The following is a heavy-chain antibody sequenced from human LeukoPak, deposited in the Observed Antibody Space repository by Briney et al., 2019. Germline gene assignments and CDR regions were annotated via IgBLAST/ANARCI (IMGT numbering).Heavy chain of an antibody. CDR1: GFTFSSYW. CDR3: ARDQEWELMPLDV. V-gene: IGHV3-7*01. D-gene: IGHD1-26*01. CDR2: IKQDGSEK. J-gene: IGHJ6*04. Sequence: GGSLRLSCAASGFTFSSYWMSWVRQAPGKGLEWVANIKQDGSEKYYVDSVKGRFTISRDNAKNSLYLQMNSLRAEDTAVYYRARDQEWELMPLDVWGKGTTVTVSS.